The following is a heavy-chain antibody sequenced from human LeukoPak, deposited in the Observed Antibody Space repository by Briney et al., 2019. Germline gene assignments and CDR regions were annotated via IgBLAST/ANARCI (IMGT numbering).Heavy chain of an antibody. V-gene: IGHV3-23*01. CDR1: GFTFSSYA. Sequence: GGSLRLSCAASGFTFSSYAMSWVRQAPGKGLEWVSAISGSGGSTYYADSVKGRFTISRDNSKNTLYLQMNSLRTEDTAVYYCAKSRGPPPYYFDYWGQGTLVTVSS. D-gene: IGHD6-19*01. CDR2: ISGSGGST. CDR3: AKSRGPPPYYFDY. J-gene: IGHJ4*02.